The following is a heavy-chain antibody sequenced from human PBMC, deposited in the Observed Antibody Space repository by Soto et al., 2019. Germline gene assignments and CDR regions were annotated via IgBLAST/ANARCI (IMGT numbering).Heavy chain of an antibody. J-gene: IGHJ4*02. CDR1: GTTISSGDHY. CDR2: MYYTGKT. Sequence: QVQLQESGPGLVKPSQTLSPTCTVSGTTISSGDHYWIWIRQAPGKGLEWIGYMYYTGKTYYNTSLQSRVTLSVDTSKNQFSLKMTSVTAADTAMYFCARVYGRGDYFDFWGRGTLVSVSS. D-gene: IGHD1-26*01. CDR3: ARVYGRGDYFDF. V-gene: IGHV4-30-4*01.